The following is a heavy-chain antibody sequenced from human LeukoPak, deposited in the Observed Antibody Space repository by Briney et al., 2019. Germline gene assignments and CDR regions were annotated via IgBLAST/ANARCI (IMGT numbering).Heavy chain of an antibody. J-gene: IGHJ4*02. D-gene: IGHD3-22*01. V-gene: IGHV4-4*07. CDR3: ARDRYYYDSSGYYYFDY. CDR1: GGSISSYY. CDR2: IYISGTT. Sequence: SETLSLTCTVSGGSISSYYWSWIRQPAGKGLEWIGRIYISGTTNYSPSLKSRVTMSIDTSKNQFSLKLSSVTAADTAVYYCARDRYYYDSSGYYYFDYWGQGTLVTVSS.